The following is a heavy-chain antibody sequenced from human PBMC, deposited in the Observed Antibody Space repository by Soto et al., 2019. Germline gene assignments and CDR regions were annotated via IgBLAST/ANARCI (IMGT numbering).Heavy chain of an antibody. CDR2: INYSGTA. D-gene: IGHD2-2*01. Sequence: QVELQQSGPGVVRPSETLSLTCSVSGASISKTSSYWGWIRQPPGKGLEWIGSINYSGTAYYGPSPGSRAPLSVDTSAIQFSLRLMSVTAADTAFYFCVRRVNMPPWYFDLWGREKPVIVSS. CDR1: GASISKTSSY. J-gene: IGHJ2*01. CDR3: VRRVNMPPWYFDL. V-gene: IGHV4-39*01.